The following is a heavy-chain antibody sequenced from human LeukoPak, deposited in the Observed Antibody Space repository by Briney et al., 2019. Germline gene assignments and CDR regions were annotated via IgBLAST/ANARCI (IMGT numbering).Heavy chain of an antibody. CDR1: GGSISSYY. J-gene: IGHJ4*02. D-gene: IGHD2-2*01. Sequence: SETLSLTCTASGGSISSYYWSWIRQPAGKGLEWIGRIYTSGSTNYNPSLKSRVTMSVDTSKNQFSLKLSSVTAADTAVYYCARDRGVVVPAAVYDYWGQGTLVTVSS. V-gene: IGHV4-4*07. CDR2: IYTSGST. CDR3: ARDRGVVVPAAVYDY.